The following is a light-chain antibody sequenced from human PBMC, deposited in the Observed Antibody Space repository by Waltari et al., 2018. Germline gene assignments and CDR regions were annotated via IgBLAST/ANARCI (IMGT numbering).Light chain of an antibody. CDR3: SSYRRSDIVV. Sequence: SALTQPASVSGSPGQSITISCTGTSSDVGGYNYVSWYQHHPGKAPKIMIYDVNDRPSGVSNRFSGSKSGNTASLTISGLQAEDEADYYCSSYRRSDIVVFGGGTKLTVL. V-gene: IGLV2-14*03. CDR2: DVN. CDR1: SSDVGGYNY. J-gene: IGLJ2*01.